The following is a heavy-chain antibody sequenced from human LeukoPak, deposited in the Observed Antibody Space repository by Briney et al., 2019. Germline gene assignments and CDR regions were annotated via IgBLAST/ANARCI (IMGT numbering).Heavy chain of an antibody. CDR2: IYYSGST. V-gene: IGHV4-39*01. CDR3: ARHPYSSSWPNRPFDY. D-gene: IGHD6-13*01. CDR1: GGSISSSSYS. J-gene: IGHJ4*02. Sequence: PSETLSLTCTVSGGSISSSSYSWGWIRQPPGKGLEWIGSIYYSGSTYYNPSLKSRVTISVDTPKNQFSLKLGSVTAADTAVYYCARHPYSSSWPNRPFDYWGQGTLVTVSS.